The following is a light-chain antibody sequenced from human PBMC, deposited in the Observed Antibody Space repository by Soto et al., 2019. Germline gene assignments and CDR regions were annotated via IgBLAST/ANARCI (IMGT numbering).Light chain of an antibody. V-gene: IGKV1-39*01. CDR3: QHSYSPPST. CDR1: QTISSY. CDR2: AAS. J-gene: IGKJ3*01. Sequence: DIQMTQSPSSLSASVGDGVTITCRASQTISSYLNWYQQRPGIAPRLLIYAASTLQSGVPSRFSCRGFAANFTLAINSLQPEDFATYYCQHSYSPPSTFGPGTKVDIK.